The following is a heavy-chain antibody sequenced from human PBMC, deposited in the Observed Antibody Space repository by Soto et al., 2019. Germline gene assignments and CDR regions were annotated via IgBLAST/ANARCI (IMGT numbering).Heavy chain of an antibody. CDR2: IYWDDDK. Sequence: QITLNESGPTQVKPRQTLTLTCTFSGFSLTTSGVGVGWIRQSPGKAPEWLALIYWDDDKRYSPSLKSRLTITKATPKNQVVLTMAYLDPADTATYYCAHRVLRTVFGLVTTTAIYFDFWGQGTPVAVSS. J-gene: IGHJ4*02. V-gene: IGHV2-5*02. CDR1: GFSLTTSGVG. D-gene: IGHD3-3*01. CDR3: AHRVLRTVFGLVTTTAIYFDF.